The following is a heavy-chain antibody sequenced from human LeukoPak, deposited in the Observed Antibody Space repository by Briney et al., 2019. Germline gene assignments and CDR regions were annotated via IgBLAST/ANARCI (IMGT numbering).Heavy chain of an antibody. V-gene: IGHV1-8*01. CDR1: GYTFTSYD. Sequence: GASVKVSCKATGYTFTSYDINWVRQATGQGLEWMGYMNPNSGNTVYAQKFQGRVTMTRNISISTAYMELSSLRSEDTAVYYCAKVPRELTGKWGQGTLVTVSA. CDR3: AKVPRELTGK. D-gene: IGHD7-27*01. CDR2: MNPNSGNT. J-gene: IGHJ4*02.